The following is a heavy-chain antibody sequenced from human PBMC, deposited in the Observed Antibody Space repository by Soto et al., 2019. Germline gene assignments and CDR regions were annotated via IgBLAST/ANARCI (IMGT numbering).Heavy chain of an antibody. J-gene: IGHJ6*02. V-gene: IGHV3-49*04. CDR3: TRDEFGYSYGFEISSHYYYGMDV. CDR2: IRSKAYGGTT. Sequence: GGSLRLSCTASGFTFGDYAMSWVRQAPGKGLEWVGFIRSKAYGGTTEYAASVKGRFTISRDDSKSIAYLQMNSLKTEDTAVYYCTRDEFGYSYGFEISSHYYYGMDVRGQGTTVTVSS. CDR1: GFTFGDYA. D-gene: IGHD5-18*01.